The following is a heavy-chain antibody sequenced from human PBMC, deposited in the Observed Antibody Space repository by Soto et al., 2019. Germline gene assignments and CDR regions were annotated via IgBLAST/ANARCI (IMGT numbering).Heavy chain of an antibody. CDR2: ITSSSSTI. CDR3: ARTLAAAAYYYYYGVDV. Sequence: EVQLVESGGGLVQPGGSLRLSCAASGFTFSSYTMNWVRQAPGKGLEWVSYITSSSSTIYYADSVKGRFTISRDNAKNXXYLQMNSLRDEDTAVYYCARTLAAAAYYYYYGVDVWGQGTTVTVS. V-gene: IGHV3-48*02. D-gene: IGHD6-13*01. CDR1: GFTFSSYT. J-gene: IGHJ6*02.